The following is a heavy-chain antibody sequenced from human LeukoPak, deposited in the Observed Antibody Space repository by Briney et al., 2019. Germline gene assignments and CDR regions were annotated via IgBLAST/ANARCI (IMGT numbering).Heavy chain of an antibody. J-gene: IGHJ5*02. CDR2: IYYSGST. CDR3: ARMSSGWYLGWFDP. V-gene: IGHV4-59*01. Sequence: SETLSLTCTVSGGSISSYYWSWIRQPPGKGLEWIGYIYYSGSTNYNPSLKSRITISVDTSKNQFSLKLSSVTAADTAVYYCARMSSGWYLGWFDPWGQGTLVTVSS. CDR1: GGSISSYY. D-gene: IGHD6-19*01.